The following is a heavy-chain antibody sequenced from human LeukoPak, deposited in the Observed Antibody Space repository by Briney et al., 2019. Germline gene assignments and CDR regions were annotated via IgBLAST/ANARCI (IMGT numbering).Heavy chain of an antibody. CDR2: IYYSGST. CDR1: GGSISNYY. J-gene: IGHJ6*02. V-gene: IGHV4-59*08. Sequence: PSETLSLTCTVSGGSISNYYWTWIRQPPGKGLEWIGHIYYSGSTNYIPSLKSRVTMSIDTPKRQFSLKLTSVTAADTAVYYCATSNYYNGMDVWGRGTTVTVSS. CDR3: ATSNYYNGMDV.